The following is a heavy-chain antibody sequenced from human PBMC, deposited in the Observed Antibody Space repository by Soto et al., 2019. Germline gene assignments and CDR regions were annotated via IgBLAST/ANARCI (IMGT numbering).Heavy chain of an antibody. Sequence: QVHLVQSGAEVKKPGASVKVSCKASGYTFTSYGITWVRQAPGQGLEWLGWISAHKGNTDYAQKLQGRVSVTRDTSTSTAYMELRSLISDDTAVYYCARGRYGDYWGQGALVTVSS. CDR2: ISAHKGNT. V-gene: IGHV1-18*01. D-gene: IGHD1-1*01. J-gene: IGHJ4*02. CDR3: ARGRYGDY. CDR1: GYTFTSYG.